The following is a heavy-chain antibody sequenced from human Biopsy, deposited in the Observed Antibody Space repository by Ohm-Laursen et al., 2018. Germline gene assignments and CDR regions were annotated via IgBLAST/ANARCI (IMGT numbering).Heavy chain of an antibody. D-gene: IGHD3-10*01. CDR2: IYITGET. CDR3: ARAPPLIRGVVESWFDP. J-gene: IGHJ5*02. Sequence: PSQTLSLTCAVSGGYISHYYWTWIRQPAGQGLEWIGHIYITGETDYNPSLKSRVTMSVDSSKKQFSLKLKSVTAADTAIYYCARAPPLIRGVVESWFDPWGQGILVTVSS. V-gene: IGHV4-4*07. CDR1: GGYISHYY.